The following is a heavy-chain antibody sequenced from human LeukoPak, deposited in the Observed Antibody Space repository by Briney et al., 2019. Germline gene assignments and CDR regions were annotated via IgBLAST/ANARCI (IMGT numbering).Heavy chain of an antibody. D-gene: IGHD6-19*01. J-gene: IGHJ3*02. V-gene: IGHV6-1*01. CDR2: TYYRSKWLN. Sequence: SQTLSLACAISGDSVSGNTATWNWIRQFPSRGLEWLGRTYYRSKWLNDYAVSVKSRITVTPDTSTNQFSLRLNSVTPEDTAVYYCARDPAYSTGWTKNAFDMWGQGTMVTVSS. CDR3: ARDPAYSTGWTKNAFDM. CDR1: GDSVSGNTAT.